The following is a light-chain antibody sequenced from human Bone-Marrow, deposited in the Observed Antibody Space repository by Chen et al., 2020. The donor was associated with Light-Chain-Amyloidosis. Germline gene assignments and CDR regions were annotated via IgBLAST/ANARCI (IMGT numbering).Light chain of an antibody. Sequence: QSALTQPRSVSGSPGQSVTISCTGTSGDVGGYDVVSWYQQYPVKAPKLIIYDVSKRPSGVPDRFSGSKSGNTASLTISGLQAADEADYYCCATAGRSTLVFGGGTTLTVL. CDR1: SGDVGGYDV. CDR3: CATAGRSTLV. V-gene: IGLV2-11*02. J-gene: IGLJ2*01. CDR2: DVS.